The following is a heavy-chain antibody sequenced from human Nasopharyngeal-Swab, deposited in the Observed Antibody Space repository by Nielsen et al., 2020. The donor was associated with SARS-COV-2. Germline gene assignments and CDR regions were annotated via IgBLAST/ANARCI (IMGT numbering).Heavy chain of an antibody. CDR1: GYTFTSYG. CDR3: ARDKVGIAAAGPPNWFDP. D-gene: IGHD6-13*01. Sequence: ASVKVSCKASGYTFTSYGISWVRQAPGQGLEWMGWISAYNGNTNYAQKLQGRVTITTDTSTSTAYMELRSLRSDDTAVYYCARDKVGIAAAGPPNWFDPWGQGTLVTVSS. V-gene: IGHV1-18*01. CDR2: ISAYNGNT. J-gene: IGHJ5*02.